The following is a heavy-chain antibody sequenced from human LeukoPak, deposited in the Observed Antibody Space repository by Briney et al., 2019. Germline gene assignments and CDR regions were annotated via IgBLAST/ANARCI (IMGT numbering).Heavy chain of an antibody. J-gene: IGHJ4*02. Sequence: SVKVSCKASGGTFSSYAISWVRQAPGQGLEWVGRIISILGIANYAQKFQGRVTVTADKSTSTAYMELSSLRSEDTAVYYCARVGCSGGSCYSDFDYWGQGTLVTVSS. CDR2: IISILGIA. D-gene: IGHD2-15*01. CDR3: ARVGCSGGSCYSDFDY. V-gene: IGHV1-69*04. CDR1: GGTFSSYA.